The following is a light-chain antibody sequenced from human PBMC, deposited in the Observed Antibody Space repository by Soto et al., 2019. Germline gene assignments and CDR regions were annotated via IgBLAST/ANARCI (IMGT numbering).Light chain of an antibody. Sequence: QSALTQPASVYGSPGQSITISCTGTSSDVGGYNYVSWYQQHPGKAPKLMIYDVINRPSGVSNRFSGSKSGNSASLTISGLQAEDEADYYCSSYTSSSTYVVFGGGTKLTVL. CDR3: SSYTSSSTYVV. CDR1: SSDVGGYNY. V-gene: IGLV2-14*03. CDR2: DVI. J-gene: IGLJ2*01.